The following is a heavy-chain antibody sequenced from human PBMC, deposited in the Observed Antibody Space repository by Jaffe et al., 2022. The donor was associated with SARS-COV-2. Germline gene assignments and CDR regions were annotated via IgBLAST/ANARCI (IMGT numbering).Heavy chain of an antibody. Sequence: QLQLQESGPGLVKPSETLSLTCTVSGGSISSRSYYWGWIRQPPGMGLEWIGSFFYSGSTYYNPSLRSRVTISVDTSKNQFSLKLSSVTAADTAVYYCARQLWFEVRNRTLNWFDPWGQGTLVTVSS. D-gene: IGHD3-10*01. CDR1: GGSISSRSYY. CDR3: ARQLWFEVRNRTLNWFDP. V-gene: IGHV4-39*01. CDR2: FFYSGST. J-gene: IGHJ5*02.